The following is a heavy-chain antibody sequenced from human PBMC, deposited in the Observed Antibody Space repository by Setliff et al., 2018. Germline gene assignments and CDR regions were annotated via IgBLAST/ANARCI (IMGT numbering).Heavy chain of an antibody. D-gene: IGHD3-10*02. V-gene: IGHV3-21*01. CDR3: AREMATMLGSLYYYYYGMDV. Sequence: LRLSCAASGFTFSSYSMNWVRQAPGKGLEWVSSISSSSSYIYYADSVKGRFTISRDNAKNSLYLQMNSLRAEDTAVYYCAREMATMLGSLYYYYYGMDVWGQGTTVTVSS. J-gene: IGHJ6*02. CDR2: ISSSSSYI. CDR1: GFTFSSYS.